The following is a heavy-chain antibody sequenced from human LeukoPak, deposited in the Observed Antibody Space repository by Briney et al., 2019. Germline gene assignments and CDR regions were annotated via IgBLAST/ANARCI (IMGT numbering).Heavy chain of an antibody. V-gene: IGHV1-46*01. CDR2: VNHSDGST. J-gene: IGHJ3*02. CDR3: ARDGGYCSGGSCHRGAFDI. Sequence: AASVKVSCKASGYTFTSYYMHWVRQAPGQGLEWMGIVNHSDGSTSYAQKFQGRVTMTRDMSTSTVYMELSSPRSEDTAVYYCARDGGYCSGGSCHRGAFDIWGQGTMVAVSS. D-gene: IGHD2-15*01. CDR1: GYTFTSYY.